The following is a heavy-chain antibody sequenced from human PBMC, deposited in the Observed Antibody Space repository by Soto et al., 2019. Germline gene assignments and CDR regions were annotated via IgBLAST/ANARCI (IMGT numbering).Heavy chain of an antibody. J-gene: IGHJ4*02. CDR2: ISSSSSYI. D-gene: IGHD2-15*01. Sequence: EVQLVESGGGLVKPGGSLRLSCAASGFTFSSYSMNWVRQAPGKGLEWVSSISSSSSYIYYADSVKGRFTISRDNAKNSLYLQMNSLRAEDTAVYYCARDRIPRDTYCSGCSCYYDYWGQGTLVTVSA. CDR3: ARDRIPRDTYCSGCSCYYDY. V-gene: IGHV3-21*01. CDR1: GFTFSSYS.